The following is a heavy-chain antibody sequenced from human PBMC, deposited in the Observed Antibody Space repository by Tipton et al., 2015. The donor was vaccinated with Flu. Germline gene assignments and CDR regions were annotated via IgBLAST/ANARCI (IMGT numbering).Heavy chain of an antibody. Sequence: SLRLSCAASGFTFSSYAMHWVRQAPGKGLEWVAVISYDGSNKYYADSVKGRFTISRDNSKNTLYLQMNSLGAEDTAVYYCARDSSYCSGGSCYSGAFDIWGQGTMVTVSS. CDR2: ISYDGSNK. V-gene: IGHV3-30*04. CDR1: GFTFSSYA. J-gene: IGHJ3*02. CDR3: ARDSSYCSGGSCYSGAFDI. D-gene: IGHD2-15*01.